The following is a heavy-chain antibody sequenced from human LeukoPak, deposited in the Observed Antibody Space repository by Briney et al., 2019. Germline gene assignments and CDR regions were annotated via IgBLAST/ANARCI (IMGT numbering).Heavy chain of an antibody. D-gene: IGHD5-12*01. CDR1: GDSVSSNSAA. CDR2: TYYRSKWYN. CDR3: VRDSGYGLDAFDI. J-gene: IGHJ3*02. V-gene: IGHV6-1*01. Sequence: SQTLSLTCVISGDSVSSNSAAWYWIRQSPSRGLEWLGRTYYRSKWYNEYSVSVKSRIIINPDISKNHFSLQLNSVTPEDTAVYYCVRDSGYGLDAFDIWGQGTMVTFLQ.